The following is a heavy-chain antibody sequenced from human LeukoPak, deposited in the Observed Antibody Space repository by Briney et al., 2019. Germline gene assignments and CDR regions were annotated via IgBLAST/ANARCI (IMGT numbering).Heavy chain of an antibody. CDR1: GYTFTSYG. J-gene: IGHJ5*02. CDR2: ISAYNGNT. V-gene: IGHV1-18*01. CDR3: AAQGVKYPSSWFDP. Sequence: ASVKVSCKASGYTFTSYGISWVRQAPGQGLEWMGWISAYNGNTNYAQKLQGRVTMTTDTSTSTAYVELRSLRSDDTAVYYCAAQGVKYPSSWFDPWGQGTLVTVSS. D-gene: IGHD2-2*01.